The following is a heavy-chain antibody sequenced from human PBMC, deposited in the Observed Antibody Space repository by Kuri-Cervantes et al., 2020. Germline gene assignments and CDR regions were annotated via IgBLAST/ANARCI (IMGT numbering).Heavy chain of an antibody. V-gene: IGHV3-23*01. D-gene: IGHD6-13*01. Sequence: GGSLRLSCAASGFTFSSYWMHWVRQAPGKGLEWVSAISGSGGSTYYADSVKGRSTISRDNSKNTLYLQMNSLRAEDTAVYYCANDVGVAATGQEGNDYWGQGTLVTVSS. J-gene: IGHJ4*02. CDR3: ANDVGVAATGQEGNDY. CDR2: ISGSGGST. CDR1: GFTFSSYW.